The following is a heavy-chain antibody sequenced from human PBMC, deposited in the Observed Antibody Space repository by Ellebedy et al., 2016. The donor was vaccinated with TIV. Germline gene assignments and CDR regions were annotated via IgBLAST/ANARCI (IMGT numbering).Heavy chain of an antibody. CDR2: ISGSGLGGYS. D-gene: IGHD6-13*01. CDR1: GFSFSSHS. V-gene: IGHV3-23*01. Sequence: PGGSLRLSCVVSGFSFSSHSMTWVRQAPGKGLEWVSVISGSGLGGYSYYSAPVKGRFTISRDDSQNTLYLQMNSLRVDDMAVYYCAGLPTARIAGDVGWFGPWGQGILVTVSS. J-gene: IGHJ5*02. CDR3: AGLPTARIAGDVGWFGP.